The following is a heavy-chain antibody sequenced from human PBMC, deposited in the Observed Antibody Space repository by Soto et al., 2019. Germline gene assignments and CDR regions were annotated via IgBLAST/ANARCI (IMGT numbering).Heavy chain of an antibody. D-gene: IGHD3-16*01. CDR3: ARGGGPYVWFNEF. V-gene: IGHV1-69*06. CDR2: IIPVFGTT. CDR1: GGLFSSFA. J-gene: IGHJ4*02. Sequence: QKHLVQSGPEVKRPGSSVKVSCKDSGGLFSSFAISWVRQAPGQGLEWVGGIIPVFGTTNYAEKFQGRVTITADKSTNTAYMELSSLRSGDTAMYYCARGGGPYVWFNEFWGQGTLVTVSS.